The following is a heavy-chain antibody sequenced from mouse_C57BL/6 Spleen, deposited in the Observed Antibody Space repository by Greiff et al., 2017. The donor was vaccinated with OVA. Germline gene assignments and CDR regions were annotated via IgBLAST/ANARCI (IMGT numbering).Heavy chain of an antibody. CDR1: GYTFTSYW. CDR2: IDPSDSET. J-gene: IGHJ2*01. CDR3: ARRGGLGPFDY. D-gene: IGHD4-1*01. Sequence: QVQLQQSGAELVRPGSSVKLSCKASGYTFTSYWMHWVKQRPIQGLEWIGNIDPSDSETHYNQKFKDKATLTVDKSSSTAYMQLSSLTSEDSAVYYCARRGGLGPFDYWGQGTTLTVSS. V-gene: IGHV1-52*01.